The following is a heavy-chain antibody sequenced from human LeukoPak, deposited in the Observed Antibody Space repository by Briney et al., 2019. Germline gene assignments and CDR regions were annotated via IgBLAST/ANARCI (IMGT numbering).Heavy chain of an antibody. V-gene: IGHV4-39*01. D-gene: IGHD3-10*01. Sequence: SETLSLTCTVSGGSISSSSYYWGWIRQPPGKGLEWIGSIYYSGSTYYNPSLKSRVTISVDTSKNQFSLKLSSVTAADTAVYYCARRGFGGHFDYWGQGTLVTVSS. CDR2: IYYSGST. J-gene: IGHJ4*02. CDR1: GGSISSSSYY. CDR3: ARRGFGGHFDY.